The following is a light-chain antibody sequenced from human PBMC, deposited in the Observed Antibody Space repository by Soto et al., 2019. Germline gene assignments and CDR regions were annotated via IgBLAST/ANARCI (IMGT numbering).Light chain of an antibody. CDR2: GAS. V-gene: IGKV3-20*01. Sequence: EIVLPQSPGTLSLSPGERATLSCRTSQSVSNNYLAWYQQKPGQAPRLLIYGASSRATGIPDRFSGSGSGTDFTLSISRLEPEDFAVYYCQQYSSLWTFGQGTKVDIK. CDR1: QSVSNNY. J-gene: IGKJ1*01. CDR3: QQYSSLWT.